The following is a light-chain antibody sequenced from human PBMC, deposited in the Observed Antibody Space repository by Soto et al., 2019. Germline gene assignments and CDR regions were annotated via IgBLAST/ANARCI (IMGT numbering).Light chain of an antibody. J-gene: IGLJ3*02. CDR1: ISNIGRNV. Sequence: QSVLTQPPSASGTPVQSVTISCSGGISNIGRNVVYWYQHLPGTAPKLVIYMNNQRPSGVPYRFSGSKSGTSASLAISGLQSEDEANYYCATWDDNLNVCVFGGGTKLTVL. CDR3: ATWDDNLNVCV. CDR2: MNN. V-gene: IGLV1-44*01.